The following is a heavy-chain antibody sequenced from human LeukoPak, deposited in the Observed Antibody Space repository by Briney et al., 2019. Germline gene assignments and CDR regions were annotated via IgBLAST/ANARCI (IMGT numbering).Heavy chain of an antibody. D-gene: IGHD3-16*01. V-gene: IGHV3-21*01. Sequence: GGSLRLSCAASGFTFSSYSMNWVRQAPGKGLEWVSSTSSSSSYIYYADSVKGRFTISRDNAKNSLYLQMNSLRAEDTAVYYCARGDFLGGKPAYDDYSMDVWGQGTTVTVSS. J-gene: IGHJ6*02. CDR1: GFTFSSYS. CDR3: ARGDFLGGKPAYDDYSMDV. CDR2: TSSSSSYI.